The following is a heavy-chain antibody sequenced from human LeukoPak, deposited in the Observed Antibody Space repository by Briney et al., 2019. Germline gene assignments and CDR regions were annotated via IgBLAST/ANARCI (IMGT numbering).Heavy chain of an antibody. V-gene: IGHV3-30*04. Sequence: PGRSLRLSCAASGFTFSSYAMHWVRQAPGKGLEWVAVISYDGSNKYYADSVKGRFTISRDNSKNTLYLQMNSLRAEDTAVYYCARGSEWELLSWFDPWGQGTLVTVSS. CDR1: GFTFSSYA. CDR2: ISYDGSNK. CDR3: ARGSEWELLSWFDP. D-gene: IGHD1-26*01. J-gene: IGHJ5*02.